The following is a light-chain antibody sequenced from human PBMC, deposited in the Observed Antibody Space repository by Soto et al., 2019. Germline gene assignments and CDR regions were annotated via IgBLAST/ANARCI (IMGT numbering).Light chain of an antibody. Sequence: QSALTQPASVSDSPGQSITISCTGTSSDVGGSNFVSRYQQHPGKPPKLIIYDVANRPSGVSNRFSGSKSGSTASLIISRLQTEDEADYYCVSYTSSTTYVFGTGTKV. CDR3: VSYTSSTTYV. J-gene: IGLJ1*01. V-gene: IGLV2-14*03. CDR1: SSDVGGSNF. CDR2: DVA.